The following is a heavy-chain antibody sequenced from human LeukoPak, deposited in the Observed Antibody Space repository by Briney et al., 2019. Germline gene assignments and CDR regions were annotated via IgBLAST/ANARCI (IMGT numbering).Heavy chain of an antibody. Sequence: GGSLRLSCAASVFTFRSYAMSRVRQAPGKGLECVSAISGSGGSTYYADSVKGRFTISRDNAKNSLFLQMNSLRVEDTAVYYCEKVVKYYYGSETYYFFEHWGQGTPVTASS. J-gene: IGHJ4*02. CDR3: EKVVKYYYGSETYYFFEH. D-gene: IGHD3-10*01. CDR2: ISGSGGST. V-gene: IGHV3-23*01. CDR1: VFTFRSYA.